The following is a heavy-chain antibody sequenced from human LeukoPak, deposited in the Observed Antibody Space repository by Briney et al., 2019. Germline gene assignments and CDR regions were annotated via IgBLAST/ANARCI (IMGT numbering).Heavy chain of an antibody. D-gene: IGHD4-17*01. Sequence: GGSLRLSCAASGFTFSSYWMSWVRQAPGKGLEWVANINQDGSEKYYVDSVKGRFTISRDNAKKSLYLQMNSLRAEDTAVYYCARDVRYGDYFHYYYMDVWGKGTTVTVPS. J-gene: IGHJ6*03. CDR1: GFTFSSYW. CDR2: INQDGSEK. V-gene: IGHV3-7*01. CDR3: ARDVRYGDYFHYYYMDV.